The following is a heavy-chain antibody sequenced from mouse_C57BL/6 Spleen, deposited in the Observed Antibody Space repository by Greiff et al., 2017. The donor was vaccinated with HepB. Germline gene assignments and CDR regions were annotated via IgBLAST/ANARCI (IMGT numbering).Heavy chain of an antibody. J-gene: IGHJ2*01. D-gene: IGHD2-2*01. CDR3: AREGLYYGYPFDY. Sequence: VQLQQPGAELVRPGSSVKLSCKASGYTFTSYWMDWVKQRPGQGLEWIGNIYPSDSETHYNQKFKDKATLTVDKSSSTAYMQLSSLTSEDSAVYYCAREGLYYGYPFDYWGQGTTLTVSS. CDR1: GYTFTSYW. V-gene: IGHV1-61*01. CDR2: IYPSDSET.